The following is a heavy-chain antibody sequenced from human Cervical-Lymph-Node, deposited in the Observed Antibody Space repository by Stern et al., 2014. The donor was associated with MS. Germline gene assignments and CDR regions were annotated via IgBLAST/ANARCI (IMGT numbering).Heavy chain of an antibody. CDR1: GFTFTSSA. CDR2: IVVGSGNT. J-gene: IGHJ3*02. Sequence: QLVQSGPEVKKPGTSVKVSCKASGFTFTSSAVQWVRQARGQRLEWIRWIVVGSGNTNYAQKSQERVTITRDMSTSTAYMELNSLRSEDTAVYYCAAEPMYYSDSVGAFDIWGQGTMVTVSS. V-gene: IGHV1-58*01. CDR3: AAEPMYYSDSVGAFDI. D-gene: IGHD3-22*01.